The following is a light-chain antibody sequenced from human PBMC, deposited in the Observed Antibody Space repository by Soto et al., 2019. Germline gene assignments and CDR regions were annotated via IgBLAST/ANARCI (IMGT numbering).Light chain of an antibody. CDR2: AAS. CDR1: QGIRND. Sequence: IQMTQSPSSLSASLGDRVTITCRASQGIRNDLGWYQQKPGKAPNLLIYAASSLQSGVPSRFSGSGSGTDFTLTISSLQPEDFATYYCQQSYSTPPITFGQGTRLEI. CDR3: QQSYSTPPIT. V-gene: IGKV1-39*01. J-gene: IGKJ5*01.